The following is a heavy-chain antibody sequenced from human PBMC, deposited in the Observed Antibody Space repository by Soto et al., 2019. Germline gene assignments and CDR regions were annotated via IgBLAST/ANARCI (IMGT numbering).Heavy chain of an antibody. D-gene: IGHD3-16*01. CDR3: AGDLGVGEWFGGYYYYAMDV. V-gene: IGHV4-31*03. CDR2: MYSSGTT. CDR1: GVSISSGGYY. J-gene: IGHJ6*02. Sequence: QVQLQESGPGLVKPSQTLSLTCTVSGVSISSGGYYWSWIRQHPGKGLEWIGYMYSSGTTYYNPSRKSRVTIXGXTXXNQVSLKLSSVTAADTAVYYCAGDLGVGEWFGGYYYYAMDVWGQGTTVTVSS.